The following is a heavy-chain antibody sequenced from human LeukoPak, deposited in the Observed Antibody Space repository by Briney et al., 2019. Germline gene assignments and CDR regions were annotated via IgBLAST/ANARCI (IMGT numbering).Heavy chain of an antibody. CDR1: GFTFSSYA. V-gene: IGHV3-23*01. CDR3: ANLPPWHIVVVTAPNTFDY. CDR2: ISGSGGST. Sequence: GGSLRLSCAASGFTFSSYAMSWVRQAPGKGLEWVSAISGSGGSTYYADSVKGRFTISRDNSKNTLYLQMNSLRAEDTAVYYCANLPPWHIVVVTAPNTFDYWGQGTLVTVSS. D-gene: IGHD2-21*02. J-gene: IGHJ4*02.